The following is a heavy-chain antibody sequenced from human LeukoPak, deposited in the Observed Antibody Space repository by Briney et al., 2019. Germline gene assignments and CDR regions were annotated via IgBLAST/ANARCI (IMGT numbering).Heavy chain of an antibody. D-gene: IGHD6-19*01. J-gene: IGHJ4*02. V-gene: IGHV3-30-3*01. CDR2: ISYDGSNK. CDR1: GFTFSSYA. CDR3: ARGRFFFAVAEPRFDY. Sequence: GGSLRLSCAASGFTFSSYAMHWVRQAPGKGLEWVAVISYDGSNKYYADSVKGRFTISRDNSKNTLYLQMNSLRAEDTAVYYCARGRFFFAVAEPRFDYWGQGTLVTVSS.